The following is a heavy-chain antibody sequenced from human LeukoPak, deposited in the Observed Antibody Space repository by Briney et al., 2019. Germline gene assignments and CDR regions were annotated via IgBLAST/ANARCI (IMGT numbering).Heavy chain of an antibody. CDR2: LYTDGTT. CDR3: ARDIDDS. Sequence: GGSLRLSCVASGFTVSSNFINWVRQAPGKGLEWVSLLYTDGTTYYADSVKGRFIVSRDDSENTYYLQMTSLRPEDTAVYYCARDIDDSWGQGTLVTVSS. V-gene: IGHV3-66*01. J-gene: IGHJ5*01. CDR1: GFTVSSNF.